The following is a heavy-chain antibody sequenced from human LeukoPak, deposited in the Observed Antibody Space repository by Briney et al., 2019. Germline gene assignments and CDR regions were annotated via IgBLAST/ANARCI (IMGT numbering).Heavy chain of an antibody. Sequence: GGSLRLSCAASGFTFSSYSMNWVRQAPGKGLEWVSSISSSSSYIYYADSVKGRLTISRDNAKNSLYLQMNSLRAEDTAVYYCARVMITFGGVIYYFDYWGRGTLVTVSS. D-gene: IGHD3-16*02. CDR1: GFTFSSYS. V-gene: IGHV3-21*01. J-gene: IGHJ4*02. CDR2: ISSSSSYI. CDR3: ARVMITFGGVIYYFDY.